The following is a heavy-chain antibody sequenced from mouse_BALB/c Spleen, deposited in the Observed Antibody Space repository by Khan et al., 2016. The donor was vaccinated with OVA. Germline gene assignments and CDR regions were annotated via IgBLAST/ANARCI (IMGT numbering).Heavy chain of an antibody. J-gene: IGHJ4*01. CDR2: ISPGSGTP. Sequence: DLVKPGASVKLSCKASGYTFTSYWINWIKQRPGQGLEWIGRISPGSGTPYYNEMFKGKATLTVDTSSSTAYIQLSSLSSEDSAVYFSATENYYGSSHYAMDYWGQGTSVTASS. CDR1: GYTFTSYW. V-gene: IGHV1S41*01. D-gene: IGHD1-1*01. CDR3: ATENYYGSSHYAMDY.